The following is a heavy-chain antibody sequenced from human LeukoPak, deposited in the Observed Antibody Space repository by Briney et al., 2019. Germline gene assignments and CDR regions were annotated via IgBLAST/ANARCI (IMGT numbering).Heavy chain of an antibody. V-gene: IGHV1-46*01. CDR3: ARDAFYDSSGLLLYYFDY. J-gene: IGHJ4*02. CDR2: INPSGGST. CDR1: GYTFTSYY. D-gene: IGHD3-22*01. Sequence: ASVKVSCKASGYTFTSYYMHWVRQAPGQGLEWMGIINPSGGSTSYAQKFQGRVTMTRDTSTSTVYMELSSPRSEDTAVYYCARDAFYDSSGLLLYYFDYWGQGTLVTVSS.